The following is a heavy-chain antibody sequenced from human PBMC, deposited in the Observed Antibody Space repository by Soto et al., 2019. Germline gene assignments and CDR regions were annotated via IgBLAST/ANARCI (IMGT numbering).Heavy chain of an antibody. CDR1: EFTFSNFW. D-gene: IGHD1-26*01. V-gene: IGHV3-7*03. Sequence: EVQLVESGGGLVQPGGSLRLSCATFEFTFSNFWMTWVRQAPGKGLEWVANIKEDGSEKYYVDSVKGRFTISRDSAKNSLYLQMDSLRAEDTAVYYCARLRKGGFCDYWGQGSLVTVST. CDR2: IKEDGSEK. CDR3: ARLRKGGFCDY. J-gene: IGHJ4*02.